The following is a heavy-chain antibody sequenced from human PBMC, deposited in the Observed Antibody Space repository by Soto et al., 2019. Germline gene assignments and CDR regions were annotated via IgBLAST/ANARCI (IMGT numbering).Heavy chain of an antibody. CDR3: AREGYYGSGSPNWFDP. D-gene: IGHD3-10*01. CDR1: GDSVSSNSAA. Sequence: SQTLALTCAISGDSVSSNSAAWNWIRQSPSRGLEWLGRTYYRSKWYNDYAVSVKSRIPINPATSKNQFSLQLNSVTPEDTAVYYCAREGYYGSGSPNWFDPWGQGTLVTVSS. CDR2: TYYRSKWYN. V-gene: IGHV6-1*01. J-gene: IGHJ5*02.